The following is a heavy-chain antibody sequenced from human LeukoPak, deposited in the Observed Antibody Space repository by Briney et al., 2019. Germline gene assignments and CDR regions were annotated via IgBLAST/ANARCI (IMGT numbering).Heavy chain of an antibody. D-gene: IGHD6-13*01. CDR3: ARRYASSGYAFDV. Sequence: SETLSLTCTVSGGSIRSSSYYWGWIRQPPGKGLEWIGSIYYSGSTYYNASLKSRVSISADTSKNQFSLKLTSVTAADTAVYYCARRYASSGYAFDVWGQGTMVTVPS. J-gene: IGHJ3*01. CDR1: GGSIRSSSYY. CDR2: IYYSGST. V-gene: IGHV4-39*01.